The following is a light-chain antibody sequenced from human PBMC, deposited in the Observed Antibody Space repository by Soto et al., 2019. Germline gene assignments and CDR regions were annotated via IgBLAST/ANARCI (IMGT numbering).Light chain of an antibody. J-gene: IGLJ2*01. CDR1: SSDVGVYNY. Sequence: QSALTQPASVSGSPGQSITISCTGTSSDVGVYNYVSWYQQHPAKAPKVMIYDVSNRPSGVSNRFSGSKSGNTASLTISGLQAEDEADYYCSSYTSSNIVIFGGGTKVTVL. V-gene: IGLV2-14*03. CDR2: DVS. CDR3: SSYTSSNIVI.